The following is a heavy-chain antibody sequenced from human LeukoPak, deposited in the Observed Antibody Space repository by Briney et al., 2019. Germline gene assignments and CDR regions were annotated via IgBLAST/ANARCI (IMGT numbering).Heavy chain of an antibody. D-gene: IGHD2-2*03. CDR3: ARDLDIVVVPAAASYNWFDP. CDR2: IYTSGST. J-gene: IGHJ5*02. Sequence: SETLSLTCTVSGGSISSYYWSWIRQPAGKGPEWIGRIYTSGSTNYNPSLKSRVTMSVDTSKNQFSLKLSSVTAADTAVYYCARDLDIVVVPAAASYNWFDPWGQGTLVTVSS. CDR1: GGSISSYY. V-gene: IGHV4-4*07.